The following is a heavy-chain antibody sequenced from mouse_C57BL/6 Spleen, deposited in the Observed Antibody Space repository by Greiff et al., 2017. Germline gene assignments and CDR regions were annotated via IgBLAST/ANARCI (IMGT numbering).Heavy chain of an antibody. J-gene: IGHJ4*01. Sequence: QVHVKQPGAELVKPGASVKLSCKASGYTFTSYWMQWVKQRPGQGLEWIGEIDPSDSYTNYNQKFKGKATLTVDTSSSTAYMQLSSLTSEDSAVYYCARGRSYAMDYWGQGTSVTVSS. V-gene: IGHV1-50*01. CDR3: ARGRSYAMDY. CDR1: GYTFTSYW. CDR2: IDPSDSYT.